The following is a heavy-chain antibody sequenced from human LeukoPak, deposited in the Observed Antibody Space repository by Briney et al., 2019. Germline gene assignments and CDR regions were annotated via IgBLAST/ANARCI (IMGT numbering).Heavy chain of an antibody. J-gene: IGHJ1*01. D-gene: IGHD3-10*01. CDR2: INHSGST. CDR1: GGSFSGYY. Sequence: SETLSLTCAVYGGSFSGYYWSWIRQPPGKGLEWIGEINHSGSTNYNPSLKSRVTISVDTSKNQFSLKLSSVTAADTAAYYCATSLLYYYGSGSYSLEYFQHWGQGTLVTVSS. CDR3: ATSLLYYYGSGSYSLEYFQH. V-gene: IGHV4-34*01.